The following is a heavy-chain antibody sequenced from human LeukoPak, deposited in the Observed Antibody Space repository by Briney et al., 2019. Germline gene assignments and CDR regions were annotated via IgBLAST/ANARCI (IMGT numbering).Heavy chain of an antibody. V-gene: IGHV3-48*01. CDR1: GFTFSGYT. J-gene: IGHJ1*01. CDR3: AKQQMVQGYFQH. D-gene: IGHD6-13*01. CDR2: ISSGGTTI. Sequence: TGGSLRLSCVASGFTFSGYTMNWVRQAPGKGLEWISYISSGGTTIYEADSVKGRFTISRDTSKNTLSLQMNSLRAEDSAVYYCAKQQMVQGYFQHWGQGTLVTVSS.